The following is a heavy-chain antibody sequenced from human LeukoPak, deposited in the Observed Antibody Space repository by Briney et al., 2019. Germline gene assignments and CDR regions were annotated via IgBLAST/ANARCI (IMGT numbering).Heavy chain of an antibody. CDR3: ARDLHNDPDDSSGYYADY. V-gene: IGHV3-30*04. CDR1: GFTFSSYA. J-gene: IGHJ4*02. D-gene: IGHD3-22*01. Sequence: PGGSLRLSCAASGFTFSSYAMHWVRQAPGKGLEWVAVISYDGSNKYYADSMKGRFTISRDNSKNTLYLEMNSLRAEDTAVYYCARDLHNDPDDSSGYYADYWGQGTLVTVSS. CDR2: ISYDGSNK.